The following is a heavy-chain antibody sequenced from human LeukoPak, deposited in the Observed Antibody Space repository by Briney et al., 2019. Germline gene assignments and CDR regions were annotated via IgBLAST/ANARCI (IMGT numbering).Heavy chain of an antibody. Sequence: EASVKVSCKASGYTFTGYYMHWVRQAPGQGLEWMGWINPNSGGTNYAQKFQGRVTMTRDTSISTAYMELSRLRSDDTAVYYCARALYSVDYDFWSGPNWFDPWGQGTLVTVSS. CDR1: GYTFTGYY. CDR2: INPNSGGT. CDR3: ARALYSVDYDFWSGPNWFDP. V-gene: IGHV1-2*02. J-gene: IGHJ5*02. D-gene: IGHD3-3*01.